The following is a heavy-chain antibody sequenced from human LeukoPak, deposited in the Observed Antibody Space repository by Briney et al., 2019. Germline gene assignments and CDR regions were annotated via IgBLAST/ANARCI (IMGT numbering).Heavy chain of an antibody. CDR2: MNNDGSTV. V-gene: IGHV3-74*01. Sequence: GGSLRLSCTDSGFTFNNYWMHWVRHVPGKGLVWVSHMNNDGSTVTCADSVKGRFTISRDNARDTLYLQMNSLRAEDTAVYYCARGAGGFDYWGQGTLVTVSS. D-gene: IGHD2-8*02. J-gene: IGHJ4*02. CDR1: GFTFNNYW. CDR3: ARGAGGFDY.